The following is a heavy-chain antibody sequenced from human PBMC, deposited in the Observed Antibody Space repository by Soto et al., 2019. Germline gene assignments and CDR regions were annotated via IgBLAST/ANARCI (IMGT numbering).Heavy chain of an antibody. CDR2: IYPGDSET. Sequence: GEALKISCEGSRYSFTSYWIGWVRQMPGKGLEWMGIIYPGDSETRYSPSFQGQVTISADRSISTAYLQWSSLKASDTAMYYCARVYGYNPDPWGQGTLVTVSS. V-gene: IGHV5-51*01. J-gene: IGHJ5*02. CDR3: ARVYGYNPDP. CDR1: RYSFTSYW. D-gene: IGHD5-18*01.